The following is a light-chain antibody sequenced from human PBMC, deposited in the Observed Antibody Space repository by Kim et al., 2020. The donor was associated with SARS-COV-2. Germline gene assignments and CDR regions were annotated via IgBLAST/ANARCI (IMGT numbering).Light chain of an antibody. V-gene: IGKV3-15*01. CDR3: QQYNNWPLT. Sequence: EIVMTQSPATLSVSPGERATLSCRASQSVSSNLAWYQQKPGQAPRHLIYGASTRATGIPARFSGSGSGTEFTLTISSLQSGDFAVYYCQQYNNWPLTFGGGTKVDIK. J-gene: IGKJ4*01. CDR1: QSVSSN. CDR2: GAS.